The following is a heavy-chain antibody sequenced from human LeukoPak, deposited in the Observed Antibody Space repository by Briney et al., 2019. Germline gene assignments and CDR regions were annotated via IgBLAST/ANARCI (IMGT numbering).Heavy chain of an antibody. J-gene: IGHJ3*02. CDR3: ARGTILGFYDAFDI. CDR2: INHSGST. CDR1: GFTFSSYS. D-gene: IGHD3-3*01. V-gene: IGHV4-34*01. Sequence: PGGSLRLSCAASGFTFSSYSMNWVRQPPGKGLEWIGEINHSGSTNYNPSLKSRVTISVDTSKNQFSLKLSSVTAADTAVYYCARGTILGFYDAFDIWGQGTMVTVSS.